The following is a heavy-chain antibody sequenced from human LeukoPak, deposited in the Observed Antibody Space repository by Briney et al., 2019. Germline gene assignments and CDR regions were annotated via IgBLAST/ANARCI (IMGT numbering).Heavy chain of an antibody. Sequence: SETLSLTCTVSGGSISSSSYYWGWIRQPPGKGLEWIGSIYYSGSTYYNPSLKSRVTISVDTSKNQFSLKLSSVTAADTAVYYCARRPASRLTFDYWGHGTLVTVSS. CDR2: IYYSGST. CDR1: GGSISSSSYY. J-gene: IGHJ4*01. V-gene: IGHV4-39*01. D-gene: IGHD2-2*01. CDR3: ARRPASRLTFDY.